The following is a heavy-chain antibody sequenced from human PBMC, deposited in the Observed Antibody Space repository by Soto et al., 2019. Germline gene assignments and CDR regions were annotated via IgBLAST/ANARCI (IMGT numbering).Heavy chain of an antibody. CDR1: GFTFSDYA. V-gene: IGHV3-23*01. D-gene: IGHD1-1*01. J-gene: IGHJ5*02. CDR3: AKYNGDFVS. Sequence: GGSLRLSCAAAGFTFSDYAMDWVRQAPGKGLEWVSAISDSGGRTYYADSVQGRFTISRDNSKSTVFLQMNSLRAEDTATYYCAKYNGDFVSWGQGTLVTVSS. CDR2: ISDSGGRT.